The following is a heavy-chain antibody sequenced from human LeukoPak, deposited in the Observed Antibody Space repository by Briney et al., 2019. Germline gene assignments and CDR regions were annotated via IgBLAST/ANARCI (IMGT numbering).Heavy chain of an antibody. CDR2: ISSSGNT. CDR3: ARLGAGPTYYDFWSGYSSFYFDY. D-gene: IGHD3-3*01. V-gene: IGHV4-39*02. CDR1: GGSTSSGNYY. J-gene: IGHJ4*02. Sequence: PSETLSLTCAVSGGSTSSGNYYWGWIRQPPGKGLEWIGGISSSGNTYYNPSLKSRITISIDTSKNHFSLKLSSVSAADTAVYYCARLGAGPTYYDFWSGYSSFYFDYWGQGTLVTVSS.